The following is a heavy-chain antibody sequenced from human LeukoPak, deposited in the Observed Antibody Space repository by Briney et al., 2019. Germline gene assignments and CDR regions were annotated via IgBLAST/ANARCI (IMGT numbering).Heavy chain of an antibody. V-gene: IGHV4-4*07. J-gene: IGHJ5*02. D-gene: IGHD6-13*01. Sequence: SETLSLTCTVSGGSISSYYWSRIRQPAGKGLEWIGRIYTSGSTNYNPSHKSRVTMSVDTSKNQFSLKLSSVTAADTAVYYCARDQRDWSRSWNLNNWFDPWGQGTLVTVSS. CDR3: ARDQRDWSRSWNLNNWFDP. CDR1: GGSISSYY. CDR2: IYTSGST.